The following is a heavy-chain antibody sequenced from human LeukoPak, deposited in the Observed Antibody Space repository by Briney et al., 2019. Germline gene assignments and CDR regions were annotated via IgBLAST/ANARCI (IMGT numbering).Heavy chain of an antibody. V-gene: IGHV3-21*01. Sequence: GGSLRLSXGVSGFSFGDYSMNWVRQTPEKGLEWLSSIDSSGAYIYYADSVKGRVTISRDNAKNLLFLQMSRLRAEDTAVYYCVGDQADTQFDSGEMIPLAHWGQGTLVIVSS. J-gene: IGHJ4*02. CDR2: IDSSGAYI. D-gene: IGHD5-24*01. CDR3: VGDQADTQFDSGEMIPLAH. CDR1: GFSFGDYS.